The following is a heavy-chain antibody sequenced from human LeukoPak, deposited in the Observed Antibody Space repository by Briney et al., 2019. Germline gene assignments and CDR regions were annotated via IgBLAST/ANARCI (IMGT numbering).Heavy chain of an antibody. CDR3: ARSRVASNWFDP. CDR2: INAGNGNT. Sequence: ASVKVSCKASGYTFTSYAMHWVRQAPGQRLEWMGWINAGNGNTKYSQKFQGRVTITRDTSESTAYMELSSLRSEDTAVYYCARSRVASNWFDPWGQGTLVTVSS. V-gene: IGHV1-3*01. J-gene: IGHJ5*02. D-gene: IGHD2-15*01. CDR1: GYTFTSYA.